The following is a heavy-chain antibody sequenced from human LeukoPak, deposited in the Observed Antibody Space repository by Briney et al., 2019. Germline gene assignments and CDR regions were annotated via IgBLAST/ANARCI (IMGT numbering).Heavy chain of an antibody. CDR2: IDHSGRT. J-gene: IGHJ5*01. CDR1: GFSFSTSG. V-gene: IGHV4-34*01. CDR3: ARAERRINLARGVFGSHFDS. D-gene: IGHD3-10*01. Sequence: GSLRLSCEASGFSFSTSGVHWVRQTPGKGLEWIGEIDHSGRTDYNPSLEGRVTMSVDTSKNQFSLRLTSVTAADTAVYFCARAERRINLARGVFGSHFDSWGQGTLVSVSS.